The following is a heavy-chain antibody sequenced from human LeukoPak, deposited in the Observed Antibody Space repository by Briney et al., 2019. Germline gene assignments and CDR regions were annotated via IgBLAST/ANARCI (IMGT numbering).Heavy chain of an antibody. CDR3: ASQSTPVLPFDI. CDR2: IYSAGTT. J-gene: IGHJ3*02. CDR1: GFTVSSNY. Sequence: GGSLTLSCAASGFTVSSNYISWVRQAPGKGLEWVSVIYSAGTTYYADSVKGRFTISRDNSKNTLYLQMNSLRVEDTAVYYCASQSTPVLPFDIWGQGTMVTVSS. V-gene: IGHV3-66*04.